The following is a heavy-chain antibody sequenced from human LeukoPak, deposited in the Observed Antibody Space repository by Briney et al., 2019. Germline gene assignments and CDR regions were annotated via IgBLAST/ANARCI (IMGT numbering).Heavy chain of an antibody. CDR1: GGSINSGDFY. CDR2: IYYSGST. J-gene: IGHJ6*02. Sequence: SETLSLTCTVSGGSINSGDFYWSWIRQHPGKGLEWIGHIYYSGSTNYNPSLKSRVTISVDTSKNQFSLKLSSVTAADTAVYYCARASCGGDCYSQLYYGMDVWGQGTTVTVSS. V-gene: IGHV4-30-4*08. CDR3: ARASCGGDCYSQLYYGMDV. D-gene: IGHD2-21*02.